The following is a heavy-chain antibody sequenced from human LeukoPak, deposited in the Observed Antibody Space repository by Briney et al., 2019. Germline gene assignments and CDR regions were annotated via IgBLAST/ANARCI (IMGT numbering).Heavy chain of an antibody. CDR1: GGSISSYY. CDR3: ARVGGIAAPD. Sequence: PSETLSLTCTVSGGSISSYYWSWIRQPPGKGLEWIGYIYYSGSTNYNPSLKSRVTISVDTSKNQFSLKLSSVTAADTAVYYCARVGGIAAPDWGQGTLVTVSS. V-gene: IGHV4-59*01. D-gene: IGHD6-13*01. CDR2: IYYSGST. J-gene: IGHJ4*02.